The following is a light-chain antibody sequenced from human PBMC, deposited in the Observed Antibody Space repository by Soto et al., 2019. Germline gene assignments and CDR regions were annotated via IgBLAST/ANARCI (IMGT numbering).Light chain of an antibody. CDR2: AAS. J-gene: IGKJ1*01. V-gene: IGKV3-20*01. Sequence: VVLTQSPGTVSLSPGDRATLSCRASQSVSNNLMAWYQHKTGQAPRLLIYAASSRATGIPDRFSGSGSGTDSTLTIGRLEPEDFAVYYCQRDGRTITWAFGQGTKGDFK. CDR1: QSVSNNL. CDR3: QRDGRTITWA.